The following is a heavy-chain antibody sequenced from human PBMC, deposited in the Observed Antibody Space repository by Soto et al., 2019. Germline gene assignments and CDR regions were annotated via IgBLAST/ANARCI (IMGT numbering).Heavy chain of an antibody. CDR2: ISSSSSYI. CDR1: GFTFSSYS. CDR3: ARDFSPSVVPAAMFGWFEP. D-gene: IGHD2-2*01. J-gene: IGHJ5*02. Sequence: GGSLRLSCAASGFTFSSYSMNWVRQAPGKGLEWVSSISSSSSYIYYADSVKGRFTISRDNAKNSLYLQMNSLRAEDTAVYYCARDFSPSVVPAAMFGWFEPWGQGTLVTVAS. V-gene: IGHV3-21*01.